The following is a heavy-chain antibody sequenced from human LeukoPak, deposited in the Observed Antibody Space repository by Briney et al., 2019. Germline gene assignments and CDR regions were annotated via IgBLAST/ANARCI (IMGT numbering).Heavy chain of an antibody. J-gene: IGHJ5*02. D-gene: IGHD6-6*01. CDR2: IYWDDDK. CDR3: AHSPSIAAPETNWFDP. CDR1: GFSLSTSGVG. Sequence: ESGPTLVNPTQTLTLTCTFSGFSLSTSGVGVGWIRQPPGKALEWLALIYWDDDKRYSPSLKSRLTITKDTSKNQVVLTMTNMDPVDTATYYCAHSPSIAAPETNWFDPWGQGTLVTVSS. V-gene: IGHV2-5*02.